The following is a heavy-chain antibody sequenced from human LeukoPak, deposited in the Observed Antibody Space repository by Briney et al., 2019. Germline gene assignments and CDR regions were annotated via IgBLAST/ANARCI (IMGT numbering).Heavy chain of an antibody. CDR2: IYYSGST. CDR1: GGSFSSYY. CDR3: ARDSSGYRRGSFDY. Sequence: SETLSLTCTVSGGSFSSYYWSWIRQPPGKGLEWIGYIYYSGSTNYNPSLKSRVAISVDTSNNQFSLKLSSVTAADTAVYYCARDSSGYRRGSFDYWGQGTPVTVSS. J-gene: IGHJ4*02. D-gene: IGHD3-22*01. V-gene: IGHV4-59*01.